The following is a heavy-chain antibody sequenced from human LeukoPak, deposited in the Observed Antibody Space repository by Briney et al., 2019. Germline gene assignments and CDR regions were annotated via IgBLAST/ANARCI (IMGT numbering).Heavy chain of an antibody. CDR3: ASPYGSSWYFQH. Sequence: SETLSLTCTVSGGSISSSSYYWGWIRQPPGKGLEWIGSIYYSGSTYYNPSLKSRVTISVDTSKNQFSLKLSSVTAADTAVYHCASPYGSSWYFQHWGQGTLVTVSS. CDR2: IYYSGST. CDR1: GGSISSSSYY. V-gene: IGHV4-39*07. D-gene: IGHD6-13*01. J-gene: IGHJ1*01.